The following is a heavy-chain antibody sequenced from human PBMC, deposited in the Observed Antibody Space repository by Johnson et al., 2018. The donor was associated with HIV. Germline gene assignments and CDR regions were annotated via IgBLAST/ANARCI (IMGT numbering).Heavy chain of an antibody. CDR2: IRYDESNK. J-gene: IGHJ3*02. Sequence: QVQLVESGGGVVQPGGSLRLSCAASGFTFSSYGMHWVRQAPDKGLEWVAFIRYDESNKYYADSVKGRFTISRDNSKNTLYLQMNSLRAEDTAVYYCAKDQYYYDSSGYSDAFDIWGQGTMVTVSS. CDR1: GFTFSSYG. CDR3: AKDQYYYDSSGYSDAFDI. D-gene: IGHD3-22*01. V-gene: IGHV3-30*02.